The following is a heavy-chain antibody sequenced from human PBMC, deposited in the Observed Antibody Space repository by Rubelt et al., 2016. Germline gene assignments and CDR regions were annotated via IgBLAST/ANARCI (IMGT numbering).Heavy chain of an antibody. CDR2: INAGNGNT. V-gene: IGHV1-3*01. CDR3: ARGLGLGYSSSWFNWFDP. CDR1: GYTFTSYA. J-gene: IGHJ5*02. D-gene: IGHD6-13*01. Sequence: QVQLVQSGAEVKKPGASVKVSCKASGYTFTSYAMHWVRQAPGQRLEWMGWINAGNGNTTYSQKFQGRVTMTRDTSASTAYMELSSLRSEDTAVYYCARGLGLGYSSSWFNWFDPWGQGTLVTVSS.